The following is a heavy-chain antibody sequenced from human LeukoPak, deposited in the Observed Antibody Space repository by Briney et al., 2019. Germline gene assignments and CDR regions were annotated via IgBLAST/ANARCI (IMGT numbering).Heavy chain of an antibody. V-gene: IGHV3-23*01. CDR2: ISGSGGST. CDR1: GFTFSSYS. CDR3: AKGGATDRSLDY. D-gene: IGHD1-26*01. Sequence: GGSLRLSCAASGFTFSSYSMNWVRRAPGKGLEWVSAISGSGGSTYYADSVKGRFTISRDNSKNTLYLQMNSLRAEDTAVYYCAKGGATDRSLDYWGQGTLVTVSS. J-gene: IGHJ4*02.